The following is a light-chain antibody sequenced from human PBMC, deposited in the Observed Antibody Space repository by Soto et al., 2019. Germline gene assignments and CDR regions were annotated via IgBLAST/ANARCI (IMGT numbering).Light chain of an antibody. CDR1: SRDVGGYKD. Sequence: QSALTQPASVSGSLGQSITISCTGTSRDVGGYKDVSWYQQHPGKAPKLMIYEVTNRPSGVSNRFSGSKSGNTASLTISGLQAEDEADYYRSSYTTSSTEVFGTGTKLTVL. CDR2: EVT. J-gene: IGLJ1*01. V-gene: IGLV2-14*01. CDR3: SSYTTSSTEV.